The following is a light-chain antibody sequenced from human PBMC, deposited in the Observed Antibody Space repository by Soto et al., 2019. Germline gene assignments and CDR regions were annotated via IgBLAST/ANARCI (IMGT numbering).Light chain of an antibody. V-gene: IGKV3-11*01. Sequence: EIVLTQSPATLSLSPGERATLSCRASQRVSSYLSWYQQRPGQAPRLLIYDASTRATGIPARFSGSGSGTDFTLTIDSREPEDFAVYYCQQRSNWPPDFGPGTKVDI. J-gene: IGKJ3*01. CDR1: QRVSSY. CDR3: QQRSNWPPD. CDR2: DAS.